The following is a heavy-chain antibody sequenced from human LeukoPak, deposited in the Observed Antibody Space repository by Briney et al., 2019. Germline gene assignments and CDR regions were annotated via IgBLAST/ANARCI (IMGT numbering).Heavy chain of an antibody. CDR2: IASDGSST. J-gene: IGHJ6*02. Sequence: GGSLRLSCAASGFTFSSYWMNWVRQAPGNGLVWVSRIASDGSSTSYADSVKGRFTISRDNAKNTLYLQMNSLRAEDTAVYYCAREVRRITIFGVVISPSLGMDVWGQGTTVTVSS. D-gene: IGHD3-3*01. CDR3: AREVRRITIFGVVISPSLGMDV. CDR1: GFTFSSYW. V-gene: IGHV3-74*01.